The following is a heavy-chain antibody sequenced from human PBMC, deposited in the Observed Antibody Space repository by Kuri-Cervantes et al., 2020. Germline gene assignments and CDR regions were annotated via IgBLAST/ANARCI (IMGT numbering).Heavy chain of an antibody. CDR1: GFTFSSYS. CDR2: ISSSSSYI. Sequence: GGSLRLSCAASGFTFSSYSMNWVRQAPGKGLEWVTSISSSSSYIYYADSVKGRFTISRDNSKNTLYLQMNSLRAEDTAVYNCAKAPRYSYHGDYWGQGTLVTVSS. D-gene: IGHD5-18*01. V-gene: IGHV3-21*01. J-gene: IGHJ4*02. CDR3: AKAPRYSYHGDY.